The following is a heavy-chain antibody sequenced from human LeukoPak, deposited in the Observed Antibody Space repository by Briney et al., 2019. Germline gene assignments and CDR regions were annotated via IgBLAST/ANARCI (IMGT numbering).Heavy chain of an antibody. Sequence: SETLSLTCTVSGGSITGYHWSWIRQPPGKGLEWIGYIYSSETTNYKPSLKSRVTISADTSKNQISLKLTSVTAADTAIYYCATRRLRGPQVFDPWGQGTLVTVSS. J-gene: IGHJ5*02. CDR3: ATRRLRGPQVFDP. CDR1: GGSITGYH. V-gene: IGHV4-4*08. D-gene: IGHD5-12*01. CDR2: IYSSETT.